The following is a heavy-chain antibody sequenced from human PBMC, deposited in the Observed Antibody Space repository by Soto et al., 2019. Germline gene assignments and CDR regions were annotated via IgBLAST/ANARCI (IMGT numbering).Heavy chain of an antibody. CDR3: AREYCSGGSCYRYYYYGMDV. D-gene: IGHD2-15*01. V-gene: IGHV3-30-3*01. Sequence: QVQLVESGGGVVQPGRSLRLSCAASGFTFSSYAMHWVRQAPGKGLEWVAVISYDGSNKYYADSVKGRFTISRDNSKNTLYLQMNSLRAEDTAVYYCAREYCSGGSCYRYYYYGMDVWGQGTTVTVSS. J-gene: IGHJ6*02. CDR1: GFTFSSYA. CDR2: ISYDGSNK.